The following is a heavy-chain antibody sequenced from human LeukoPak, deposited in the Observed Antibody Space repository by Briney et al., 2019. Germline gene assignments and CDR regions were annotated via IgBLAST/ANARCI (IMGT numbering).Heavy chain of an antibody. D-gene: IGHD1-26*01. J-gene: IGHJ4*02. V-gene: IGHV3-30*18. CDR2: ISYDGSNK. CDR3: AKGYSGSSIGVY. CDR1: GFTFSSYG. Sequence: GGSPRLSCAASGFTFSSYGMHWVRQAPGKGLEWVAVISYDGSNKYYADSVKGRFTISRDNSKNTLYLQMNSLRAEDTAVYYCAKGYSGSSIGVYWGQGTLVTVSS.